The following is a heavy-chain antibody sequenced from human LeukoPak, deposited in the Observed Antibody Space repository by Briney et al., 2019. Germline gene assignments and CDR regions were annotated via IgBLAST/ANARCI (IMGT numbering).Heavy chain of an antibody. D-gene: IGHD3-16*01. CDR2: IFYDGSKK. CDR3: ARSLGETTFDW. Sequence: GGSLRLSCVASGFTFRNYGMHWIRQAPGRGLEWVSVIFYDGSKKYYADFVKGRFTISRDNSKNVVYLQMDSLRAEDTAFYYCARSLGETTFDWWGQGTLVTVPS. CDR1: GFTFRNYG. V-gene: IGHV3-33*01. J-gene: IGHJ4*02.